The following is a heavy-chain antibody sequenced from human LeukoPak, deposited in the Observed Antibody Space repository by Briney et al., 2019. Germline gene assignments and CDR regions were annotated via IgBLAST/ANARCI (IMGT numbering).Heavy chain of an antibody. CDR2: LGTNGDS. D-gene: IGHD6-6*01. CDR3: TRELRGIASHYHGMDV. V-gene: IGHV3-13*01. J-gene: IGHJ6*02. Sequence: GGSLRLFCVASGFSFSTYDMYWVRQAAGRGLEWVSALGTNGDSYYLGSVKGRFTISRDDGKNSLYLQMNSLGVEDTAVYYCTRELRGIASHYHGMDVWGQGTTVTVSS. CDR1: GFSFSTYD.